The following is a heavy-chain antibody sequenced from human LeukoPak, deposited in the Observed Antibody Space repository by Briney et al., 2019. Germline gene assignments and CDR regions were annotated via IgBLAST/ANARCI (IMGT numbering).Heavy chain of an antibody. V-gene: IGHV1-46*01. CDR2: INPSGDIT. CDR1: GYTLTGYY. D-gene: IGHD4-17*01. CDR3: ARAFYGLGAD. Sequence: GASVKVSCKASGYTLTGYYMHWVRQAPGQGHEWMGLINPSGDITTYAQKFQGRVTMTRDTSTSTVYMELSSLRSEDTAVYYCARAFYGLGADWGQGTLVTVSS. J-gene: IGHJ4*02.